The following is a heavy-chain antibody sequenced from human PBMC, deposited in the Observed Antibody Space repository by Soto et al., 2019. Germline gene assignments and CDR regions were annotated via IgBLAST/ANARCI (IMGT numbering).Heavy chain of an antibody. CDR2: VHYTGST. CDR1: GASIGIPY. J-gene: IGHJ3*01. Sequence: SDTRSLSTTVSGASIGIPYWVLLRTSPGKRLEWIGYVHYTGSTKFNPSLDNRASISVDTSKNQFSLKLGSVSAADTAVYYCVRGYYDGRGYSNTFDLWGQGKMVNFSS. D-gene: IGHD3-16*01. V-gene: IGHV4-59*11. CDR3: VRGYYDGRGYSNTFDL.